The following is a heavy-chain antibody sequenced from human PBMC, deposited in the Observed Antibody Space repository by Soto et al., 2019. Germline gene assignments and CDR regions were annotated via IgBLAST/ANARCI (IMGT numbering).Heavy chain of an antibody. CDR2: IVVGSGNT. D-gene: IGHD3-10*01. CDR1: GFTFTSSA. Sequence: SVKVSCKASGFTFTSSAVQWVRQARGQRLEWIGWIVVGSGNTNYAQKFQERVTITRDMSTSTAYMELSSLRSEDTAVYCCAADASVVTMVRGVKTYYYYGMDVWGQGTTVTVSS. V-gene: IGHV1-58*01. CDR3: AADASVVTMVRGVKTYYYYGMDV. J-gene: IGHJ6*02.